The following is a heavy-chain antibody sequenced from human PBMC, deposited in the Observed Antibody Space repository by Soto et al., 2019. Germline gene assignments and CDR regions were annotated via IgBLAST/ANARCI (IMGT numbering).Heavy chain of an antibody. V-gene: IGHV3-48*01. CDR3: ARAGYNSIWHAFDF. CDR1: GFTFSSDT. J-gene: IGHJ4*02. CDR2: ISGSSSII. D-gene: IGHD6-13*01. Sequence: EVQLVESGGGLVQPGGSLRLSCAASGFTFSSDTMNWVRQAPGKGLEWVSYISGSSSIIQYADSVKGRFTISRDNAKNSLYLQMNSLRAEDTALYYCARAGYNSIWHAFDFWGQGALVTVSS.